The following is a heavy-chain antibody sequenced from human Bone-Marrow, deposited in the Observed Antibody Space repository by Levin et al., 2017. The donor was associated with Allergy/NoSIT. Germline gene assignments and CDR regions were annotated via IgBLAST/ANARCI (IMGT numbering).Heavy chain of an antibody. CDR1: GITFSNYA. V-gene: IGHV3-23*01. J-gene: IGHJ4*02. CDR2: IGGSGGTT. D-gene: IGHD3-22*01. Sequence: GGSLRLSCAGSGITFSNYAMSWVRQAPGKGLEWVSGIGGSGGTTYAADSVKGWITISRDNSRNTLYQRVTSLRVEDTAVYYCAKHSTPFLLDSSGYNDYWGQGTLVTVSS. CDR3: AKHSTPFLLDSSGYNDY.